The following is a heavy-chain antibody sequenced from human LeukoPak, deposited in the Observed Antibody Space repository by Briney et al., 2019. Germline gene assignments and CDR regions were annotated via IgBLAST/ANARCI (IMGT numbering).Heavy chain of an antibody. V-gene: IGHV3-64D*06. D-gene: IGHD5-24*01. Sequence: GGSLRLSCSASGFTSIYYAMHWVRQAPGKGLEYVSGISSNGGNTYYADSVKGRFTMSRANTNNTLYLQMSSLRAEDTALYYCVKDRGQSIETAGHFGSWGQGTLVTVSS. CDR3: VKDRGQSIETAGHFGS. CDR2: ISSNGGNT. CDR1: GFTSIYYA. J-gene: IGHJ4*02.